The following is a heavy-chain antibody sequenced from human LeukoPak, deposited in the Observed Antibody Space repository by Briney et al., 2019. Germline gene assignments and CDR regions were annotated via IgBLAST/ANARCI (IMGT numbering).Heavy chain of an antibody. J-gene: IGHJ4*02. CDR1: GFTVSNNY. CDR3: ARHGGYCSSTSCYPYYFDY. CDR2: LYSGGST. D-gene: IGHD2-2*01. V-gene: IGHV3-66*04. Sequence: GGSLRLSCAASGFTVSNNYMSWVRQAPGKGLEWVSVLYSGGSTYYADSVKGRFTISRDNSKNTLYLQMNSLRAEDTAVYYCARHGGYCSSTSCYPYYFDYWGQGTLVTVSS.